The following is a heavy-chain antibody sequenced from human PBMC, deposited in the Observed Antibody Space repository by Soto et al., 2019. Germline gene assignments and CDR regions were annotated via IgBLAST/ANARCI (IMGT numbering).Heavy chain of an antibody. D-gene: IGHD2-15*01. Sequence: QVQLVQSGAEVQNPGSSVKVSCKASGGTFINYAINWVRQAPGQGLEWMGGIIPIFGTANYAQNFQGRVTITADESTSTAYMDLSSLRSEDTAMYYCARSRPGSDIVVVVAATPGFFDYWGQGTLVTVSS. V-gene: IGHV1-69*01. CDR1: GGTFINYA. CDR2: IIPIFGTA. CDR3: ARSRPGSDIVVVVAATPGFFDY. J-gene: IGHJ4*02.